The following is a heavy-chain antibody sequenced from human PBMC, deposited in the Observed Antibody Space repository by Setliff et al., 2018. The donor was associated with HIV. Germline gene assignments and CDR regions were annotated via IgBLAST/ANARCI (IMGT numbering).Heavy chain of an antibody. J-gene: IGHJ4*02. D-gene: IGHD3-10*01. CDR1: GFTFSNYA. V-gene: IGHV3-23*01. CDR3: AKTMVRGVSNPLFDY. CDR2: IYGSSGST. Sequence: PGGSLRLSCAASGFTFSNYAMSWVRQAPGKGLEWVSAIYGSSGSTNYADSVKGRFTISRDNSKNMLYLQMNSLRAEDTAVYYCAKTMVRGVSNPLFDYWGQGTLVTVSS.